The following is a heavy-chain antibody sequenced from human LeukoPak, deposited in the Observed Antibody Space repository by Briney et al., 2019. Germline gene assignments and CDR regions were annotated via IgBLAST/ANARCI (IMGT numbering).Heavy chain of an antibody. CDR3: ARGRSPTVTNSYYYYYYGMDV. CDR1: GGSISSGDYY. CDR2: IYYSGST. V-gene: IGHV4-30-4*01. J-gene: IGHJ6*02. Sequence: PSETLSLTCTVSGGSISSGDYYWSWIRQPPGKGLEWIGYIYYSGSTYYNPSLKSRVTISVDTSKNQFSLKLSSVTAADTAVYYCARGRSPTVTNSYYYYYYGMDVWGQGTTVTVSS. D-gene: IGHD4-17*01.